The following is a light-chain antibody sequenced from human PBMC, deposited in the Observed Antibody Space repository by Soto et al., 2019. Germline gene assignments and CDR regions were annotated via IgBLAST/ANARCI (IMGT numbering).Light chain of an antibody. J-gene: IGLJ1*01. V-gene: IGLV2-14*01. Sequence: QSALTQPASVSGSPGQSITISCTGTSSDVGNYKYVSWYQQHPGKAPKLIIYEVSNRPSGVSDRFSGSKSGNTASLTISGLQAEEETDYYCLSYTSSGTYVFGTGTKVTVL. CDR2: EVS. CDR3: LSYTSSGTYV. CDR1: SSDVGNYKY.